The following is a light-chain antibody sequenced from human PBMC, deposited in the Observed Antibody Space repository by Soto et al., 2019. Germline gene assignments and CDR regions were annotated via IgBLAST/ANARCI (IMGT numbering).Light chain of an antibody. CDR3: CSYAGGNYV. CDR1: SSDVGGYNY. CDR2: EVS. J-gene: IGLJ1*01. V-gene: IGLV2-14*01. Sequence: QSVLTQPASVSGSPGQSITISCTGTSSDVGGYNYVSWYQQHPGKAPKLMIYEVSNRPSGVSNRFSGSKSGNTASLTISGLQAEDEADYYCCSYAGGNYVFGTGTKVTVL.